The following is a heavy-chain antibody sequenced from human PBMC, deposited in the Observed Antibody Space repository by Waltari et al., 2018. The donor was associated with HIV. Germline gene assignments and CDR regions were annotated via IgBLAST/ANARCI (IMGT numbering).Heavy chain of an antibody. CDR3: ARDSNTMVRAFDY. J-gene: IGHJ4*02. D-gene: IGHD3-10*01. CDR1: GFTFSSYS. CDR2: ISSSSSYI. Sequence: EVQLVESGGGLVKPGGSLRLSCAASGFTFSSYSMNWVRQAPGKGVECVSFISSSSSYIYYAYTVKGRLTISRDNAKNSLYLQMNSLRAEDTAVYYGARDSNTMVRAFDYWGQGTLVTVSS. V-gene: IGHV3-21*01.